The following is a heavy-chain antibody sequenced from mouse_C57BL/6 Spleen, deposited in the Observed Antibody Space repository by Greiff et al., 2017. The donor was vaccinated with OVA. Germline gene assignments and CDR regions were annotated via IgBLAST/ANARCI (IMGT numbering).Heavy chain of an antibody. Sequence: EVQLVESGGGLVKPGGSLKLSCAASGFTFSDYGMHWVRQAPEKGLEWVAYISSGSSTIYDADTVKGRFTISRDNAKNTLFLQMTSLRSEDTAMYYCADSNPYYYAMDYWGQGTSVTVSS. V-gene: IGHV5-17*01. CDR2: ISSGSSTI. J-gene: IGHJ4*01. D-gene: IGHD2-5*01. CDR1: GFTFSDYG. CDR3: ADSNPYYYAMDY.